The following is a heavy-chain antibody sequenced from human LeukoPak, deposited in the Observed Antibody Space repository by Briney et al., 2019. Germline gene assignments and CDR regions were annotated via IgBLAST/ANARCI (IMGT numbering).Heavy chain of an antibody. Sequence: GGSLRLSCAASGFTFSDYYMSWIRQAPGKGLEWVSYISSSGSTIYYADSVKGRFTISRDNAKNSLCLQMNSLRAEDTAVYYCARDHLSGDFDYWGQGTLVTVSS. CDR2: ISSSGSTI. CDR3: ARDHLSGDFDY. D-gene: IGHD6-19*01. CDR1: GFTFSDYY. J-gene: IGHJ4*02. V-gene: IGHV3-11*01.